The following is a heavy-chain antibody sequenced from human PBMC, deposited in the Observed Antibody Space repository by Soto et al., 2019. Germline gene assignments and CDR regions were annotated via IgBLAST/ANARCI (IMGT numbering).Heavy chain of an antibody. D-gene: IGHD3-10*01. Sequence: EVQLVESGGGLIKPGGSLRLSCAASGFIFSSYPMNWVRQAPGKGLEWVSSIDRTSSHIYYADAVKGRFTISRDNAKNSLYLQMDSLRDEDTAVYFCARDIGFGELEYFDYWGQGTLVTVSS. CDR1: GFIFSSYP. CDR2: IDRTSSHI. J-gene: IGHJ4*02. V-gene: IGHV3-21*02. CDR3: ARDIGFGELEYFDY.